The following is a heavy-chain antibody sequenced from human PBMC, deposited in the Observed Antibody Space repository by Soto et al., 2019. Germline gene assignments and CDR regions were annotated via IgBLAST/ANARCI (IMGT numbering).Heavy chain of an antibody. V-gene: IGHV3-33*01. CDR1: GFTFSSYG. D-gene: IGHD3-16*02. Sequence: GGSLRLSCAASGFTFSSYGMHWVRQAPGKGLEWVAVIWYDGSNKYYADSVKGRFTISRDNSKNTLYLQMNSLSAEDTAVYYCARDHYDYVWGSYPTCMDVWGQGTTVTVSS. CDR3: ARDHYDYVWGSYPTCMDV. J-gene: IGHJ6*02. CDR2: IWYDGSNK.